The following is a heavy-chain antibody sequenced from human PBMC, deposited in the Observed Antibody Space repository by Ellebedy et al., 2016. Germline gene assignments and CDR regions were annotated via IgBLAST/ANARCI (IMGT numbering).Heavy chain of an antibody. Sequence: SETLSLTCNVSGGSVSSHYWSWIRQPPGKGLEWIGYFDYRGGAEYNPSLKSRITISGDPSKNQFSLQLRSVTSADTALYYCARGRRSHDQFAPFDFWGQGILVIVST. CDR2: FDYRGGA. CDR1: GGSVSSHY. J-gene: IGHJ4*02. V-gene: IGHV4-59*02. D-gene: IGHD2-15*01. CDR3: ARGRRSHDQFAPFDF.